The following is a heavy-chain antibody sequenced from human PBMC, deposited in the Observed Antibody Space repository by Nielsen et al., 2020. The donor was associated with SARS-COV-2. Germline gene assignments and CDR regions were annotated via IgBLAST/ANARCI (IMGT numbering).Heavy chain of an antibody. CDR3: ARTGTDVWSIAAAGAYYYYGMDV. Sequence: WLRQPPGKGLEWIGYIYYSGSTNYNPSLKSRVTISVDTSKNQFSLKLSSVTAADTAVYYCARTGTDVWSIAAAGAYYYYGMDVWGQGTTVTVSS. V-gene: IGHV4-59*01. D-gene: IGHD6-13*01. J-gene: IGHJ6*02. CDR2: IYYSGST.